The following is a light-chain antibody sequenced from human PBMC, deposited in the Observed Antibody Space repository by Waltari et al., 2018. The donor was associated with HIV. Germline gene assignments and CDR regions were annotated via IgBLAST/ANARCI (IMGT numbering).Light chain of an antibody. V-gene: IGKV3-20*01. CDR3: QQYGRSPTT. CDR1: QSVTSSY. Sequence: EIVLTQSPGTLSLSPGERAALSCRASQSVTSSYLAWYQHKPGQAPRLLIYGASTRATGIPDRFSGSGSGTDFTLIISRLEPEDFAVYYCQQYGRSPTTFGQGTKVELK. CDR2: GAS. J-gene: IGKJ1*01.